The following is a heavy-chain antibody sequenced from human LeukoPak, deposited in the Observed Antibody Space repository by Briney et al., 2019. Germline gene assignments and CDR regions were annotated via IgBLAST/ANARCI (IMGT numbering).Heavy chain of an antibody. CDR1: GYSISSGYY. J-gene: IGHJ4*02. Sequence: SETLSLTCTVSGYSISSGYYWAWIRQPPGKGLEWIGTIYHPGNTYYNPSLKSRVTISVDTSKNQFSLKLSSVTAAATAMYYCAVFGWGPVDYWGQGTLVTVSS. CDR2: IYHPGNT. D-gene: IGHD3-10*01. V-gene: IGHV4-38-2*02. CDR3: AVFGWGPVDY.